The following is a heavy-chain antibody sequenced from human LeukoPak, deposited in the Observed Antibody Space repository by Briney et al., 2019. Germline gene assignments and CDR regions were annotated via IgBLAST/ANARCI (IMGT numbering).Heavy chain of an antibody. CDR3: ARQGYGSSWYLAREQYYFDY. V-gene: IGHV5-51*01. CDR2: IYPGDSDT. D-gene: IGHD6-13*01. CDR1: GYSFTSYW. J-gene: IGHJ4*02. Sequence: GESLKISCKGSGYSFTSYWIGWVRQMPGKGLERMGIIYPGDSDTRYSPSFQGQVTISADKSISTAYLQWSSLKASDTAMYYCARQGYGSSWYLAREQYYFDYWGQGTLVTVSS.